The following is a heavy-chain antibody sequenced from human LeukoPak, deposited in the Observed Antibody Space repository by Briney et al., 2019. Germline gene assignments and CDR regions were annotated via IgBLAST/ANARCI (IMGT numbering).Heavy chain of an antibody. J-gene: IGHJ5*02. CDR1: GYTFTGYY. D-gene: IGHD3-10*01. CDR2: INPNSGGT. V-gene: IGHV1-2*02. CDR3: ARSRAAHHNWFDP. Sequence: ASVAVSCKASGYTFTGYYMHWVRQAPGQGLEWMGWINPNSGGTNYAQKFQGRVTMTRDTSISTAYMELSRLRSDDTAVYYCARSRAAHHNWFDPWGQGTLVTVSS.